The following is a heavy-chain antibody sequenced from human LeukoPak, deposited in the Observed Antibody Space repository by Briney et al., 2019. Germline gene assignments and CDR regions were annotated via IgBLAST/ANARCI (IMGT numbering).Heavy chain of an antibody. CDR2: ISGSGGST. V-gene: IGHV3-23*01. J-gene: IGHJ5*02. CDR1: GFTFSSYA. CDR3: AKGVRGDCYRNWFDP. Sequence: PGGSLRLSCAASGFTFSSYAMSWVRQAPGKGLEWVSAISGSGGSTYYADSVKGRFTISRDNSKNTLYLQMNSLRAEDTAVYYCAKGVRGDCYRNWFDPWGQGTLVTVSS. D-gene: IGHD2-21*02.